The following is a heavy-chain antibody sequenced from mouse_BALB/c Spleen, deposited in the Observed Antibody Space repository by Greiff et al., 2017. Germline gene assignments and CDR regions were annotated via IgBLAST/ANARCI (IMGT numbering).Heavy chain of an antibody. J-gene: IGHJ3*01. D-gene: IGHD4-1*01. CDR1: GYTFTAYA. CDR3: STGEWFAY. CDR2: ISIYYDNT. Sequence: VQLQQSGPELVRPGESVKLSCKGSGYTFTAYAMHWVQQSHAKSLEWIGVISIYYDNTKYNQKFKGKATMTVDKSSSTAYMELARLTSEDSAIYYWSTGEWFAYWGQGTLVTVSA. V-gene: IGHV1-67*01.